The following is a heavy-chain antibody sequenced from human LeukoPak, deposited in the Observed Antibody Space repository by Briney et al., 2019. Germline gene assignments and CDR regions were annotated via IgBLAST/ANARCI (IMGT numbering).Heavy chain of an antibody. D-gene: IGHD3-22*01. Sequence: SETLSLTCAVYGGSFSGYYWSWIRQHPGKGLEWIGYIYYSGSTYYNPSLKSRVTISVDTSKNQFSLKLSSVTAADTAVYYCARGYYDSSGWYYFDYWGQGTLVTVSS. CDR2: IYYSGST. J-gene: IGHJ4*02. V-gene: IGHV4-31*11. CDR1: GGSFSGYY. CDR3: ARGYYDSSGWYYFDY.